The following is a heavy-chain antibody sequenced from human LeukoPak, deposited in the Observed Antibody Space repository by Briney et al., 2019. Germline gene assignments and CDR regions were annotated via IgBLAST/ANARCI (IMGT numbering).Heavy chain of an antibody. Sequence: SETLSLTCAVYGGSFSGYYWSWIRQPPGKGLEWIGEINHSGSTNYNPSLKSRVTISVDTSKNQFSLKLSSVTAADTAVYYCARPGGQQQLATSNWGQGTLVTVSS. D-gene: IGHD6-13*01. V-gene: IGHV4-34*01. J-gene: IGHJ4*02. CDR2: INHSGST. CDR1: GGSFSGYY. CDR3: ARPGGQQQLATSN.